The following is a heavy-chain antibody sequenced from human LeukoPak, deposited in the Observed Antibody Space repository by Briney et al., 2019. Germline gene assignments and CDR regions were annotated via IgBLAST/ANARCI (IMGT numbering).Heavy chain of an antibody. CDR3: AKGSGAG. CDR2: IDGSGTTI. CDR1: GFTFSDHP. J-gene: IGHJ4*02. V-gene: IGHV3-11*01. Sequence: GGSLRLSCAASGFTFSDHPMTWVRQAPGKGLQWVSYIDGSGTTIYYAESVKGRFTISRDNAKNSLYLQMNSLRAEDTAVYYCAKGSGAGWGQGTLVTVSS. D-gene: IGHD6-19*01.